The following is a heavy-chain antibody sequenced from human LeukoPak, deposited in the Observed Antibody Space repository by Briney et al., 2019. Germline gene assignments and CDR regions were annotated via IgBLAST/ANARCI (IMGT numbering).Heavy chain of an antibody. V-gene: IGHV4-4*09. CDR1: GGSHRDSN. Sequence: SETLSLTRTVSGGSHRDSNWGWIRQPPGKGLEWIGYIYFTGRTRYNPSLKNRVTLSLDTSRTKISLKMSSVSVADTAVYYCTSRGVELAAVDVGNWFDPWGQGTLVTVSS. J-gene: IGHJ5*02. D-gene: IGHD2-21*01. CDR2: IYFTGRT. CDR3: TSRGVELAAVDVGNWFDP.